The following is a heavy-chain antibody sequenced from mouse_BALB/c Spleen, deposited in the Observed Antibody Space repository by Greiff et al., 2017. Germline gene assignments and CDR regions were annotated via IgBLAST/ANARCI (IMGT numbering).Heavy chain of an antibody. CDR2: ISSGSSTI. CDR3: ARLSREEYYFDY. Sequence: EVMLVESGGGLVKPGGSLKLSCAASGFTFSSFGMHWVRQAPEKGLEWVAYISSGSSTIYYADTVKGRFTISRDNPKNTLFLQMTSLRSEDTAMYYCARLSREEYYFDYWGQGTTLTVSS. V-gene: IGHV5-17*02. J-gene: IGHJ2*01. CDR1: GFTFSSFG. D-gene: IGHD1-1*01.